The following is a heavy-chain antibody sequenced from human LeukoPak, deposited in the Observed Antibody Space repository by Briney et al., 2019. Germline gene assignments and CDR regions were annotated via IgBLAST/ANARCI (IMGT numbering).Heavy chain of an antibody. D-gene: IGHD3-10*01. CDR2: IKQDGSEK. V-gene: IGHV3-7*04. Sequence: PGGSLRLSCAASGFTFSSYWMSWVRQAPGKGLEWVANIKQDGSEKYYVDSVKGRFTISRDNAKNSLYLQMNSLRAEDTAAYYCARDRVTMVRGARNYYFDYWGQGTLVTVSS. CDR1: GFTFSSYW. J-gene: IGHJ4*02. CDR3: ARDRVTMVRGARNYYFDY.